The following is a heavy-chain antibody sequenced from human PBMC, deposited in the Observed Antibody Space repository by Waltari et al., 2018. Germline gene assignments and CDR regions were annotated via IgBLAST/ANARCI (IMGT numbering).Heavy chain of an antibody. CDR3: AKGGETRGFDY. J-gene: IGHJ4*02. Sequence: EVQLLESGGGLVQPGGSLRPSCAASGFTFSSYAMSWVRQAPGKGLEWVSFIYSGGSTYYADSVKGRFTISRDNSKNTLYLQMNSLRAEDTAVYYCAKGGETRGFDYWGQGTLVTVSS. D-gene: IGHD7-27*01. V-gene: IGHV3-23*03. CDR2: FIYSGGST. CDR1: GFTFSSYA.